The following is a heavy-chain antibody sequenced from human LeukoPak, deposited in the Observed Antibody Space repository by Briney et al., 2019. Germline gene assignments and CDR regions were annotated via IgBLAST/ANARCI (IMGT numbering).Heavy chain of an antibody. D-gene: IGHD6-13*01. CDR3: ASRIATAGSVDY. V-gene: IGHV3-30*09. CDR1: GFIFSNYA. Sequence: PGGSLRLSCAASGFIFSNYALHWVRQAPGKGLEWVAAISSDGDNKFYADSVKGRFAFSRDNSKNTLHLQMNTLRAEDTAVYYCASRIATAGSVDYWGQGTLVTVSS. CDR2: ISSDGDNK. J-gene: IGHJ4*02.